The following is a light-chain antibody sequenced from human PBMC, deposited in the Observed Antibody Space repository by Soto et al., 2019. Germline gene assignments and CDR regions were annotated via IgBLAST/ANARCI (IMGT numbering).Light chain of an antibody. J-gene: IGKJ2*01. CDR2: GAS. CDR1: QSVSSSY. Sequence: EIVLTQSPGTLSLSPGERATLSCRASQSVSSSYLAWYQQKLGQAPRLLIYGASSRATGIPDRFSGSGSETDFTLTISRLEPEDFAVYYCQHYGSSPYTFGQGAKLEIK. V-gene: IGKV3-20*01. CDR3: QHYGSSPYT.